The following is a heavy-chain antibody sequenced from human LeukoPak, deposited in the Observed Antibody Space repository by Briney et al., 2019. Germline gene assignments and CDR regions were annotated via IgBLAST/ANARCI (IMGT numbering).Heavy chain of an antibody. CDR3: ARGGYYGSGNDFRFDP. CDR1: GGSISSYY. CDR2: IYYSGST. V-gene: IGHV4-59*01. Sequence: SETLSLTCTVSGGSISSYYWSWIRQPPGKGLEWIGYIYYSGSTNYNPSLKSRVTISVETSKSQFSLKLKSVTAADTAVYYCARGGYYGSGNDFRFDPWGQGTLVTVST. D-gene: IGHD3-10*01. J-gene: IGHJ5*02.